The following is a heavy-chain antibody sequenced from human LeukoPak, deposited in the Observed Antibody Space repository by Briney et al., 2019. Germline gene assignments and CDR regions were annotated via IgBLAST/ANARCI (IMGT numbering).Heavy chain of an antibody. CDR2: IYSGGST. Sequence: GGSLRLSCAASGFTVSSNYMSWVRQAPGKGLEWVSVIYSGGSTYYADSVKGRFTISRDNSKNTLYLQMNSLRAEDTAVYYCAREAPSGYDYLDYWGQGTLATVSS. CDR3: AREAPSGYDYLDY. V-gene: IGHV3-53*01. D-gene: IGHD5-12*01. J-gene: IGHJ4*02. CDR1: GFTVSSNY.